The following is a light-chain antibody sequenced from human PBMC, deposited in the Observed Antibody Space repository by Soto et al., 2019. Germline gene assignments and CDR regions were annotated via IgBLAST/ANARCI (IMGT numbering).Light chain of an antibody. CDR3: SSYTSSRTVV. V-gene: IGLV2-14*01. CDR2: DVS. J-gene: IGLJ2*01. Sequence: QSVLSQPASVSGSPGQSITISCTGTSSDVGGYNYVSWYQQHPGNAPKLMIYDVSYRPSGVSHRFSGSQSGNTASLTISGLLAEDEADYYCSSYTSSRTVVFGGGTKLTVL. CDR1: SSDVGGYNY.